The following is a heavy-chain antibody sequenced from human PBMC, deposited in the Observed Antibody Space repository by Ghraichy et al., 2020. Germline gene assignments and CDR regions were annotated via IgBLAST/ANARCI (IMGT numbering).Heavy chain of an antibody. CDR3: AKPEYYDFWSGYPDAFDI. CDR2: ISCSGGST. V-gene: IGHV3-23*01. J-gene: IGHJ3*02. D-gene: IGHD3-3*01. Sequence: GGSRRLSCAASGFTFSSYAMSWVRQAPGKGLEWVSAISCSGGSTYYADSVKGRFTISRDNSKNTLYLQMNSLRAEDTAVYYCAKPEYYDFWSGYPDAFDIWGQGTMVTVSS. CDR1: GFTFSSYA.